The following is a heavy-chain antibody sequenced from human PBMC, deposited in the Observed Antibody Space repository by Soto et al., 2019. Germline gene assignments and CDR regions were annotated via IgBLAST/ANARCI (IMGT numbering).Heavy chain of an antibody. Sequence: QLQLQESGPGLVKPSETLSLTCTVSGGSISSSSYYWGWIRQPPGKGLEWIGSIYYSGSTYYNPSLKSRVTISVDTSKNQFSLKLSSVTAADTAVYYCARSYPLRFYYMDVWGKGTTVTVSS. CDR3: ARSYPLRFYYMDV. D-gene: IGHD3-3*01. J-gene: IGHJ6*03. CDR2: IYYSGST. CDR1: GGSISSSSYY. V-gene: IGHV4-39*01.